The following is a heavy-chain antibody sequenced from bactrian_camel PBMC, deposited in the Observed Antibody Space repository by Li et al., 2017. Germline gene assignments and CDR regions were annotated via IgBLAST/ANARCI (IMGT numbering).Heavy chain of an antibody. CDR2: IYSASGST. V-gene: IGHV3S40*01. CDR3: AYRGTYFEYNY. D-gene: IGHD7*01. CDR1: GFDFIRSA. Sequence: DVQLVESGGGSVQPGGSLRLSCSGSGFDFIRSAMSWVRQAPGKGLEWISGIYSASGSTYYADSVKGRFTISRDNAKNTVYLQLNSLKTDDTAVYYCAYRGTYFEYNYWGQGTQVTVS. J-gene: IGHJ4*01.